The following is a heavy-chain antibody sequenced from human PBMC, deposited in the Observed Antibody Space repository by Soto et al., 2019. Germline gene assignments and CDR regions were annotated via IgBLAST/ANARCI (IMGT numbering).Heavy chain of an antibody. CDR1: GFTLSNYE. CDR3: ARERGGLSGADV. V-gene: IGHV3-48*03. Sequence: GSLRLSCAGSGFTLSNYEMNWVRQAPGKGLEWVSYISTGGSSIYYADSVKGRFTIARDNGKNSVYLQMSSLRAEDTATYYCARERGGLSGADVWGQGTTVTVSS. D-gene: IGHD1-26*01. CDR2: ISTGGSSI. J-gene: IGHJ6*02.